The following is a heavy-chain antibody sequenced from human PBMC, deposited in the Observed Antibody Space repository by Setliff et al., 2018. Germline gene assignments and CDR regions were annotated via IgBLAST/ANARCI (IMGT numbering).Heavy chain of an antibody. CDR2: VYYSGAA. J-gene: IGHJ5*02. CDR3: AGESKYYYDSSGYYWNWFDP. Sequence: SETLSLTCNVSGDSISAASIMAWIRQPPGKGLEVIGNVYYSGAAQYDPSLKSRATMSVDTSKNQFYLKLSSVTAADTAVYYCAGESKYYYDSSGYYWNWFDPWGQGTLVTVSS. D-gene: IGHD3-22*01. V-gene: IGHV4-59*12. CDR1: GDSISAAS.